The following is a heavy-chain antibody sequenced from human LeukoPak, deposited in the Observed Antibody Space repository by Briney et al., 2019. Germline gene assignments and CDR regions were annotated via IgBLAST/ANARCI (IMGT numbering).Heavy chain of an antibody. Sequence: SETLSLTCTVSGGSISSYYWSWIWQPPGKGLEWIGYIYYSGSTNYNPSLKSRVTISVDTSKNQFSLKLSSVTAADTAVYYCARLVGVATTNNWFDPWGQGTLVTVSS. CDR1: GGSISSYY. CDR3: ARLVGVATTNNWFDP. V-gene: IGHV4-59*08. CDR2: IYYSGST. J-gene: IGHJ5*02. D-gene: IGHD5-12*01.